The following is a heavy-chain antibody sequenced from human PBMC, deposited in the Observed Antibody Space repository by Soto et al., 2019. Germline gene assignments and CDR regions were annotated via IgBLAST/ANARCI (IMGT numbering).Heavy chain of an antibody. D-gene: IGHD3-10*01. V-gene: IGHV4-39*01. CDR3: ARGPLQVGYYYYYGMDV. Sequence: QLQLQESGPGLVKPSETLSLTCTSSGGSTSSSSYYWGWIRQPPGKGLEWIGSIYYSGSTYYNPSLKSRVTIPVDTSKNQFSLKLSSVTAADTAVYYCARGPLQVGYYYYYGMDVWGQGTTVTVSS. J-gene: IGHJ6*02. CDR1: GGSTSSSSYY. CDR2: IYYSGST.